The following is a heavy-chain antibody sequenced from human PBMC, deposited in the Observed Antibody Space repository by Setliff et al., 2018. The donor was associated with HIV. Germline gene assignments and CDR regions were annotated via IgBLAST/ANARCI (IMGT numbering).Heavy chain of an antibody. CDR2: FYYNGDS. CDR1: GDSVNDRSYF. Sequence: SETLSLTCTVSGDSVNDRSYFWGWIRQPPGKGLEWIGTFYYNGDSRYNPSLKSRVTISVDTPKNQFSLRLDSVTAADTAIHYCARDRLYGDYGGYGFDPWGQGTLVTVSS. D-gene: IGHD4-17*01. CDR3: ARDRLYGDYGGYGFDP. V-gene: IGHV4-39*02. J-gene: IGHJ5*02.